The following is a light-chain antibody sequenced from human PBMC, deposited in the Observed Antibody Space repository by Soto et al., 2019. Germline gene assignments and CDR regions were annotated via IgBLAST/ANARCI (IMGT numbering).Light chain of an antibody. Sequence: QSALTQPASVSGSPGQSITISCTGTSSDVGGYNYVSWYQQHPGKAPKLMIYEVSNRPSGDSNRFSGSKSGNTASLTISGLQAEDEADYYRSSYTSSSPWVFGGGTKVTVL. J-gene: IGLJ3*02. CDR3: SSYTSSSPWV. CDR2: EVS. V-gene: IGLV2-14*01. CDR1: SSDVGGYNY.